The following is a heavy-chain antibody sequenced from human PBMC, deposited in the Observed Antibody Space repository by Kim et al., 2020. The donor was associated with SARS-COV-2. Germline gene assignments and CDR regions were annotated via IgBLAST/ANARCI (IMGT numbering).Heavy chain of an antibody. Sequence: SVKVSCKASGGTFSSYAISWVRQAPGQGLEWMVGIIPIFGTANYAQKFQGRVTITADESTSTAYMELSSLRSEDTAVYYCARGSGEQLVNYGWFDPWGQGTLVTVSS. CDR3: ARGSGEQLVNYGWFDP. CDR1: GGTFSSYA. V-gene: IGHV1-69*13. J-gene: IGHJ5*02. D-gene: IGHD6-13*01. CDR2: IIPIFGTA.